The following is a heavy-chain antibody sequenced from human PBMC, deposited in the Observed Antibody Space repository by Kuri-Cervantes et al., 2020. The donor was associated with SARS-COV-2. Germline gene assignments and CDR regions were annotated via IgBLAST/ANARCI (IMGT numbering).Heavy chain of an antibody. Sequence: GGSLRLSCAASGFTFSTYAMSWVRQAPGKGLEWVSAISRSGTYYADSVKGRFTISRDNSKNTLYLQMNSLRAEDTAVYYCASLRPNYNWNYEEGPRYYYYMDVWGKGTTVTVSS. V-gene: IGHV3-23*01. D-gene: IGHD1-7*01. CDR3: ASLRPNYNWNYEEGPRYYYYMDV. CDR2: ISRSGT. CDR1: GFTFSTYA. J-gene: IGHJ6*03.